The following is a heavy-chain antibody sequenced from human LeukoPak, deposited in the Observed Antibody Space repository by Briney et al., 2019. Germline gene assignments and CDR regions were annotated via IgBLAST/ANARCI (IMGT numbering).Heavy chain of an antibody. J-gene: IGHJ3*02. V-gene: IGHV1-2*02. CDR2: INPNSGGT. CDR1: GYTFTGYY. CDR3: ARWTTVKDAFDI. D-gene: IGHD4-17*01. Sequence: ASVKVSCKASGYTFTGYYMHWVRQAPGQGLEWMGWINPNSGGTNYAQKFQGRVTMTRDTSISTAYMELSRLRSDDTAVYYCARWTTVKDAFDIWGQGTMVTVSS.